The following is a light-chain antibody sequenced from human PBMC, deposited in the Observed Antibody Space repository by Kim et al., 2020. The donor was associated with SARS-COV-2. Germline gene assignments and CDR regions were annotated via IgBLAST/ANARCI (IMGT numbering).Light chain of an antibody. CDR1: SGLSNDA. V-gene: IGLV4-69*01. J-gene: IGLJ3*02. CDR3: QTWGPGVKWV. CDR2: VNSDGSH. Sequence: VKFACTLTSGLSNDAIAWYQQQPEKGPRYLMKVNSDGSHIRGDGIPDRFSGSSSGAERYLSISSLQSEDEADYYCQTWGPGVKWVFGGGTKLTVL.